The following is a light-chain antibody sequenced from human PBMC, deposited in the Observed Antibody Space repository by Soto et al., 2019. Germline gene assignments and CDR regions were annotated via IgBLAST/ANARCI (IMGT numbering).Light chain of an antibody. CDR2: LNSDGSH. J-gene: IGLJ1*01. CDR3: QTWDAGILV. CDR1: SGHNNYA. V-gene: IGLV4-69*01. Sequence: QLVLTQSPSASASLGASVNLTCTLNSGHNNYAIAWHQQQPEQGHRYLMRLNSDGSHNTGDGLPDRFSCSSSAAARYLIISILHYEDEADYYCQTWDAGILVFGTGTKLTVL.